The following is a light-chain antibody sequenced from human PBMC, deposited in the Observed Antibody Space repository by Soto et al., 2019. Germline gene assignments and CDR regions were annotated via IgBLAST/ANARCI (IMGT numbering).Light chain of an antibody. CDR2: AAS. Sequence: AIRMTQSPSSFSASTGDRVTITCRASQGISSYLAWYQQKPGKAPKLLIYAASTLQSGVPSRFSGSGSGTDFTLTISFLQSEDFATYYCQQYYSYPRTFCQGTKLEIK. J-gene: IGKJ1*01. CDR3: QQYYSYPRT. V-gene: IGKV1-8*01. CDR1: QGISSY.